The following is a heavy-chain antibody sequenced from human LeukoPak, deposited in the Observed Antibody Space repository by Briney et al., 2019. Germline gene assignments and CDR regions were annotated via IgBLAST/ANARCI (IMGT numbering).Heavy chain of an antibody. CDR3: ARGLRDGYNYGLDY. V-gene: IGHV3-64*02. CDR2: ISSNGGGT. J-gene: IGHJ4*02. CDR1: EFTLRSYA. Sequence: GGSLRLSGAASEFTLRSYAMHWVRQAPGKGLEYVSAISSNGGGTYYADSVKGRFTISRDNSQNTLYLQMGSLRAEDMAVYYCARGLRDGYNYGLDYWGQGTLVTVSS. D-gene: IGHD5-24*01.